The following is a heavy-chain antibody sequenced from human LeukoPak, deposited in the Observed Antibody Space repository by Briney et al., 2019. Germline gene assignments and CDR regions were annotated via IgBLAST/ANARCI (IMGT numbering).Heavy chain of an antibody. D-gene: IGHD6-6*01. J-gene: IGHJ4*02. CDR3: AKDLMSSSAPFDY. Sequence: GGSLRLSCGASGFTFSSYAMSWVRQAPGKGLEWVSAISGSGGSTYYADSVKGRFTISRDNSKNPLYLQMNSLRAEDTAVYYCAKDLMSSSAPFDYWGQGTLVTVSS. CDR1: GFTFSSYA. CDR2: ISGSGGST. V-gene: IGHV3-23*01.